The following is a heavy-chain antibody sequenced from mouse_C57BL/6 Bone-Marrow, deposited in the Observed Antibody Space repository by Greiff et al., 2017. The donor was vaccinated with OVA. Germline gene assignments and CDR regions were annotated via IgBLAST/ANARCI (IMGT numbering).Heavy chain of an antibody. J-gene: IGHJ4*01. CDR2: IDPSDSYT. D-gene: IGHD2-4*01. CDR1: GYTFTSYW. V-gene: IGHV1-59*01. Sequence: QVQLQQPGAELVRPGTSVKLSCKASGYTFTSYWMHWVKQRPGQGLEWIGVIDPSDSYTNYNQKFKGKATLTVDKSSSTAYMQLSSLTSEDSAVYYCAREEDYDDAMDYWGQGTSVTVSS. CDR3: AREEDYDDAMDY.